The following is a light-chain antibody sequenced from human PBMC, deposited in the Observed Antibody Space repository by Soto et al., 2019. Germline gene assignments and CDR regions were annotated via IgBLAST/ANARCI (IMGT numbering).Light chain of an antibody. Sequence: DILMTQSPSPLSASVGDRVTITCRASQGIGNDLGWYQQKPGKAPKRLIYAASSLQSGVPSRFCGGGAATEFTLTISSLQPEDFATYYCLQHNSFPPTFGQGTKVEF. V-gene: IGKV1-17*01. CDR1: QGIGND. CDR3: LQHNSFPPT. CDR2: AAS. J-gene: IGKJ1*01.